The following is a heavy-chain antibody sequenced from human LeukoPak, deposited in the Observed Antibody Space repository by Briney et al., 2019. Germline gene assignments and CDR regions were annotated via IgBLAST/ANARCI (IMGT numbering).Heavy chain of an antibody. CDR3: VKGAVGSNKIFALDY. D-gene: IGHD1-26*01. V-gene: IGHV3-30*18. CDR2: ISDDGGKK. J-gene: IGHJ4*02. Sequence: GGFLRLSCAASGFNFSDHAMHWVRQAPGKGLEWVAVISDDGGKKYYADSVRGRFTISRDNSKNTLYVQMNSLRVEDTAMYYCVKGAVGSNKIFALDYWGQGTLVTVSS. CDR1: GFNFSDHA.